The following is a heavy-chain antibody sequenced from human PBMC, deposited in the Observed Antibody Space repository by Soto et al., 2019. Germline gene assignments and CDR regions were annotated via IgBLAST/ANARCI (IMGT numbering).Heavy chain of an antibody. J-gene: IGHJ4*02. CDR2: ISYDGSNK. V-gene: IGHV3-30-3*01. CDR1: GFTFSSYA. CDR3: ARDRKDIVVVVAATRIY. Sequence: VQLVESGGGVVQPGRSLRLSCAASGFTFSSYAMHWVRQAPGKGLEWVAVISYDGSNKYYADSVKGRFTISRDNSKNTLYLQMNSLRAEDTAVYYCARDRKDIVVVVAATRIYWGQGTLVTVSS. D-gene: IGHD2-15*01.